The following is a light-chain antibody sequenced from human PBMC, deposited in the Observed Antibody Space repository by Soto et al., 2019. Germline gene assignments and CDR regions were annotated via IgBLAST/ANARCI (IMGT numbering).Light chain of an antibody. CDR2: DVS. CDR1: GNDIGGYNY. CDR3: SSYTTSNTRQIV. Sequence: QSVLTQPASVSGSPGQSITISCTGTGNDIGGYNYVSWYQQHPGKAPKLMIYDVSNRPSGVSNRFSGSKSGNTASLTISGLQAEDEADYYCSSYTTSNTRQIVFGTGTKVTVL. J-gene: IGLJ1*01. V-gene: IGLV2-14*01.